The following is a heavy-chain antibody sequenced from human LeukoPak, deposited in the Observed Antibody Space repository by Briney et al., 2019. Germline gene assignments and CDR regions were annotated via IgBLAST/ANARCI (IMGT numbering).Heavy chain of an antibody. CDR3: VRGRYCSSANCYDYFDT. J-gene: IGHJ5*02. CDR1: DGSFGGYH. Sequence: PSETLSLTCGVYDGSFGGYHWNWIRQPPGKRLEWIGEITYGGSTNYNPSLRSRVTMSVDTSKKQFSLQLTSVTAADTAVYYCVRGRYCSSANCYDYFDTWGPGTHVSASS. CDR2: ITYGGST. V-gene: IGHV4-34*01. D-gene: IGHD2-2*01.